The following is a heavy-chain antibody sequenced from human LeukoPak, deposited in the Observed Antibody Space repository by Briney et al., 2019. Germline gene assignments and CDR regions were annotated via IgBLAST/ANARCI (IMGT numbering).Heavy chain of an antibody. CDR2: ISSSSSYI. Sequence: AGGSLRLSCAASGFTFSSYSMNWVRQAPGKGLEWVSSISSSSSYIYYADSVKGRFTISRDNAKKSLYLQMNSLRAEDTAVYYCARVSTHYYYMDVWGKGTTVTVSS. D-gene: IGHD2-2*01. CDR1: GFTFSSYS. J-gene: IGHJ6*03. CDR3: ARVSTHYYYMDV. V-gene: IGHV3-21*01.